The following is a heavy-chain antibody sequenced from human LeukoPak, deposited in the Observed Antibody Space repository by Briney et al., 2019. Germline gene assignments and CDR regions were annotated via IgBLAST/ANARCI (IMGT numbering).Heavy chain of an antibody. Sequence: PGRSLRLSCAASGFTFDDYAMHWVRQAPGKGLEWVSGISWNSGSTSYADSVKGRFTISRGNAKNTLYLQMNSLRAEDTAVYYCARGPPYYYDSSGYYYWGQGTLVTVSS. CDR1: GFTFDDYA. CDR2: ISWNSGST. J-gene: IGHJ4*02. CDR3: ARGPPYYYDSSGYYY. V-gene: IGHV3-9*01. D-gene: IGHD3-22*01.